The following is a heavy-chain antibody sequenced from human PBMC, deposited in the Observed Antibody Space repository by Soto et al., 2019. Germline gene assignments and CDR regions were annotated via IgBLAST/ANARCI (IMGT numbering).Heavy chain of an antibody. CDR3: GGDDIVATKHGDDAFDI. CDR2: IYTSGST. J-gene: IGHJ3*02. Sequence: TLSLTCTVSGGSISSYYWSWIRQPAGKGLEWIGRIYTSGSTNYNPSLKSRVTMSVDTSKNQFSLKLSSVTAADTAVYYCGGDDIVATKHGDDAFDIWGQGTMVTVSS. D-gene: IGHD5-12*01. V-gene: IGHV4-4*07. CDR1: GGSISSYY.